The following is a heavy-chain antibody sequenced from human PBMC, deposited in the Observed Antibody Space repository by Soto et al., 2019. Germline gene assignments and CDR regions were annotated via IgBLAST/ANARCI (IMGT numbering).Heavy chain of an antibody. V-gene: IGHV3-9*01. Sequence: GGSLRLSCAASGFTFDDYAIYWVRQAPGKGLEWVSGISWNSGSIGYADSVKGRFTISRDNAKNSLYLQMNSLRAEDTALYFCAKERQLRANWGLFDYWGQGTLVTVS. CDR3: AKERQLRANWGLFDY. CDR1: GFTFDDYA. CDR2: ISWNSGSI. D-gene: IGHD7-27*01. J-gene: IGHJ4*02.